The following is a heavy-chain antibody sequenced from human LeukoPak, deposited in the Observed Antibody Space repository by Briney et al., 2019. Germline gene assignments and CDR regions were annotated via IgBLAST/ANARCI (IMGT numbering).Heavy chain of an antibody. CDR2: IGPSGATT. CDR1: GFTFTNYA. D-gene: IGHD3-3*01. J-gene: IGHJ5*02. V-gene: IGHV3-23*01. Sequence: GGSLRLSCAASGFTFTNYAMSWVRQAPGKGLEWVSSIGPSGATTFYANSVKGRFIISRDISKNTLYLQMNGLRAEDAAIYYWAKGGIKRFGLVPDWFDPWGQGTLVTVSS. CDR3: AKGGIKRFGLVPDWFDP.